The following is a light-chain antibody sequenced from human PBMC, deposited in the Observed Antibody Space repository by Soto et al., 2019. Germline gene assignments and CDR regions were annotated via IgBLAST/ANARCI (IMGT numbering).Light chain of an antibody. V-gene: IGLV2-11*01. CDR1: SSDVGGDNY. Sequence: QSVLTQPRSVSGSPGQSVTISYTGTSSDVGGDNYVSWYQQHPGKAPKLMIYDVSKRPSGVPDRFSGSKSGNTASLTISGLQAEDEADYYCCSYAGSYTYVFGTGTQLTVL. CDR3: CSYAGSYTYV. CDR2: DVS. J-gene: IGLJ1*01.